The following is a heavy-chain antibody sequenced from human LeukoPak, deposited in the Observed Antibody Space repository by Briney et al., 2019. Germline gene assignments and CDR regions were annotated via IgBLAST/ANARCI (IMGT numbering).Heavy chain of an antibody. CDR3: ARDRIIYGDYGDAFDI. V-gene: IGHV3-21*01. CDR1: GFTFGTYG. CDR2: ITSSSVYI. Sequence: PGGSLRLSCAASGFTFGTYGMNWVRQTPGKGLEWVSSITSSSVYIYYADSVKGRFTISRDNAKNSLYLQMNSLRAEDTAVYYCARDRIIYGDYGDAFDIWGQGTMVTVSS. D-gene: IGHD4-17*01. J-gene: IGHJ3*02.